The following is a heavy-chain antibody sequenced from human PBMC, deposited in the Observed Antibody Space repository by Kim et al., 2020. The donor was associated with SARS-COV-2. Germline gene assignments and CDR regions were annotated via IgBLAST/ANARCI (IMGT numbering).Heavy chain of an antibody. CDR1: GFTFSSYG. Sequence: GGSLRLSCAASGFTFSSYGMHWVRQAPGKGLEWVAVISYDGSNKYYADSVKGRFTISRDNSKNTLYLQMNSLRAEDTAVYYCARDSMRSGYYKGYFDYWGQGTLVTVSS. J-gene: IGHJ4*02. D-gene: IGHD3-22*01. CDR2: ISYDGSNK. CDR3: ARDSMRSGYYKGYFDY. V-gene: IGHV3-33*05.